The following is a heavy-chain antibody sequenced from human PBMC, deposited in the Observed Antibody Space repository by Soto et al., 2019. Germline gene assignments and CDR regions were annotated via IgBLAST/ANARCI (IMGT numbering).Heavy chain of an antibody. D-gene: IGHD3-10*01. Sequence: QLQLQESGPGLVKPSETLSLTCTVSGGSISSDIHYWGWIRQPPGQGLEWIGTIYYSGNIYNNPSLRSRVTISMDTSKKQFSLRLTSVTAADTAVYYCARHTDCGSGSSCLGSDNMDTDAFDIWGQGTMVTVS. CDR3: ARHTDCGSGSSCLGSDNMDTDAFDI. J-gene: IGHJ3*02. V-gene: IGHV4-39*01. CDR1: GGSISSDIHY. CDR2: IYYSGNI.